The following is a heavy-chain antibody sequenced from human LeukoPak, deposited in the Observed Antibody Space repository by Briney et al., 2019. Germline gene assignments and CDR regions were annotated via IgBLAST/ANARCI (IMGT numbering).Heavy chain of an antibody. CDR1: GFSLSSHG. CDR3: ARRGIVLGAAPVLKYSFDY. CDR2: ISEGGVNT. Sequence: GGSLRLSCVASGFSLSSHGMSWVRQAPGKGLEWVSSISEGGVNTYYADSVKGRFTISRDNSKNTLYLQMNSLSAEDTAVYYCARRGIVLGAAPVLKYSFDYWGQGTLVTVSS. J-gene: IGHJ4*02. D-gene: IGHD1-26*01. V-gene: IGHV3-23*01.